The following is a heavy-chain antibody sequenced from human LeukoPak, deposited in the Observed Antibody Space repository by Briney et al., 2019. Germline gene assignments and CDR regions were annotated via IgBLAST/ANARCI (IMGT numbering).Heavy chain of an antibody. D-gene: IGHD2-15*01. V-gene: IGHV4-39*02. CDR1: GGSTSSSSYY. CDR3: ARTVVAATPSLDY. Sequence: SETLSLTCTVSGGSTSSSSYYWTWIRQPPGKGLEWIGSVYYTGSTYYNPSLKSRVTISVDTSNKYFSLKLSSVTAADTAVYYCARTVVAATPSLDYWGQGTLVTVSS. J-gene: IGHJ4*02. CDR2: VYYTGST.